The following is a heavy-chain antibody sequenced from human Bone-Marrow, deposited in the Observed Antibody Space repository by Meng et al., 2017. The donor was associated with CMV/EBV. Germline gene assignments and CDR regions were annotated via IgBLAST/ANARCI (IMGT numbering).Heavy chain of an antibody. Sequence: ASVKVSCKASGYTFSSYEINWVRQAPGQGLEWMGWVSAYNGNTNYAQQFQGRVTMTRDTSTSTVYMELRSLRSDDTAVYYCARVFLGKSAAIGGRYFDLWGRGTLVTVSS. D-gene: IGHD2-2*02. J-gene: IGHJ2*01. CDR3: ARVFLGKSAAIGGRYFDL. V-gene: IGHV1-18*01. CDR2: VSAYNGNT. CDR1: GYTFSSYE.